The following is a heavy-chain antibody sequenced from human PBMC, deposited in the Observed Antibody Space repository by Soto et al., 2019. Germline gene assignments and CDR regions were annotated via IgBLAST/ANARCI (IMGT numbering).Heavy chain of an antibody. CDR2: ISAYNGNT. V-gene: IGHV1-18*01. Sequence: QVQLVQSGAEVKKPGASVKVSCKASGYTFTSYGISWVRQAPGQGLEWMGWISAYNGNTNYAQKLQGRVTMTTDTSTSKAHMELRSLRSDDTAVYYCARDIFPHAIVVVSDYWGQGTLVTVSS. CDR1: GYTFTSYG. D-gene: IGHD2-15*01. J-gene: IGHJ4*02. CDR3: ARDIFPHAIVVVSDY.